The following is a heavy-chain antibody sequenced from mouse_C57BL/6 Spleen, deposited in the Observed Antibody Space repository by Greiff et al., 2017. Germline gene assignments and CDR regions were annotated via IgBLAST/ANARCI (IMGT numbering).Heavy chain of an antibody. CDR1: GYTFTDYY. J-gene: IGHJ2*01. CDR3: ARGGNLDY. Sequence: VQLQQSGPVLVKPGASVTMSCKASGYTFTDYYMNWVKQSHGQGLEWIGVINPYTGGTSYNQKFKGKATLTVDKSSSTAYMELNSLTSEDSAVYYCARGGNLDYWGQGTTLTVSS. CDR2: INPYTGGT. D-gene: IGHD2-1*01. V-gene: IGHV1-19*01.